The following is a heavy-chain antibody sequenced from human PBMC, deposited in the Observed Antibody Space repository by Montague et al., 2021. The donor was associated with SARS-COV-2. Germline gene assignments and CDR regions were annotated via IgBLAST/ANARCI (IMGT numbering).Heavy chain of an antibody. Sequence: SETLSLICTVSGGSISPYYWSWIRQSPGKGLECIGYTSYSGSTDYNHSLKSRVTISIDTSKNQFSLKLSSVTAADTAVYYCARWGEYYDSPYYYYAMDVWGQGTTVTVSS. CDR2: TSYSGST. J-gene: IGHJ6*02. D-gene: IGHD3-3*01. CDR1: GGSISPYY. CDR3: ARWGEYYDSPYYYYAMDV. V-gene: IGHV4-59*12.